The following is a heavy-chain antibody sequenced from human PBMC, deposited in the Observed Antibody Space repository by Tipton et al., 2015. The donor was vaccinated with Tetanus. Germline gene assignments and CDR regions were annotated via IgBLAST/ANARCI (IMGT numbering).Heavy chain of an antibody. D-gene: IGHD2-2*01. Sequence: TLSLTCTVSGDSMTKYYWSWIRQPPGKGLEWTGYVYYNGNTHYNPALKSRVTISVDTSKNQFSLKLSSVTAADTAIYYCAREVPAAGHFDSWGQGTLVTVSS. CDR2: VYYNGNT. V-gene: IGHV4-59*01. CDR1: GDSMTKYY. CDR3: AREVPAAGHFDS. J-gene: IGHJ4*02.